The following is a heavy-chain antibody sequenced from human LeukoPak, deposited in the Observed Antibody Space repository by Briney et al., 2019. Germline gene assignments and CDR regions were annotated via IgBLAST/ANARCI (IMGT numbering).Heavy chain of an antibody. V-gene: IGHV4-59*01. CDR3: GRGYSSRGFDP. CDR1: GGSISSYC. J-gene: IGHJ5*02. Sequence: PSETLSLTCTVSGGSISSYCWSWIRQPPGKGLEWIGYIYYSGSTNYNPSLKSRVTISVDTSKNQFSLKLSSVTAADTAVYYCGRGYSSRGFDPWGQGTLVTVSS. CDR2: IYYSGST. D-gene: IGHD6-13*01.